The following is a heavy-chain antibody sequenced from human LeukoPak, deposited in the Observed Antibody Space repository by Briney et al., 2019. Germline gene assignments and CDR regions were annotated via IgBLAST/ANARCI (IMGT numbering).Heavy chain of an antibody. CDR3: ARVQGNWFDP. J-gene: IGHJ5*02. CDR1: GFTFSSYA. V-gene: IGHV3-30-3*01. Sequence: GRSLRLSCAASGFTFSSYAMHWVRQAPGKGLEWVAVISYDGSNKYYADSVKGRFTISRDNSKNTLYLQMNSLRAEDTAVYYCARVQGNWFDPWGPGTLVTVSS. CDR2: ISYDGSNK.